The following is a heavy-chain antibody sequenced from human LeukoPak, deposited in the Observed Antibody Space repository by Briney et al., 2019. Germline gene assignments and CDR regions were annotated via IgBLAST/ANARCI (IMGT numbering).Heavy chain of an antibody. CDR1: GFTFSAYW. J-gene: IGHJ4*02. D-gene: IGHD3-22*01. CDR2: INQDGSEK. CDR3: ARKTYYYDNVKDYFDY. Sequence: PGGSLRLSCAASGFTFSAYWMTWVRQAPGKGLEWVANINQDGSEKSYVDSVKGRFTISRDNAKNSLYLQMDSLRAENTAVYYCARKTYYYDNVKDYFDYWGPGTLVAVSS. V-gene: IGHV3-7*01.